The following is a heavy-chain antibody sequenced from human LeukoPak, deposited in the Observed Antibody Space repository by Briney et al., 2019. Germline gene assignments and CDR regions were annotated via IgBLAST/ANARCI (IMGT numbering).Heavy chain of an antibody. CDR1: GGTFSSYT. D-gene: IGHD2-15*01. CDR3: ARAHVVVVAATHYGMDV. CDR2: IIPILGIA. Sequence: SVKVSCKASGGTFSSYTISWVRQAPGQGLEWMGRIIPILGIANYAQKFQGRVTITADKSTSTAYMELSSLRSEDTAVYYCARAHVVVVAATHYGMDVWGQGTTVTVSS. J-gene: IGHJ6*02. V-gene: IGHV1-69*02.